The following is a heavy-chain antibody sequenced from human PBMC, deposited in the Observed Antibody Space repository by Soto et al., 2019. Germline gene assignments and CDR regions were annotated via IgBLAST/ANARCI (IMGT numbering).Heavy chain of an antibody. J-gene: IGHJ5*02. CDR1: GGSISSGGYY. Sequence: SETLSLTCTVSGGSISSGGYYWSWIRQHPGKGLEWIGYIYYSGSTYYNPSLKSRVTISVDTSKNQFSLKLSSVTAADTAVYYCARGNNVLRYFGNWFDPWGQGTQVTVSS. V-gene: IGHV4-31*03. CDR2: IYYSGST. CDR3: ARGNNVLRYFGNWFDP. D-gene: IGHD3-9*01.